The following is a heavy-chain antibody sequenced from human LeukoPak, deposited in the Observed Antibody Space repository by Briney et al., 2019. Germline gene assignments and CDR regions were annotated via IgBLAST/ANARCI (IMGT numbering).Heavy chain of an antibody. V-gene: IGHV3-23*01. CDR2: TSSSDAGT. J-gene: IGHJ4*02. CDR3: AKAPVTSCRGAYCYPFDS. Sequence: GGSLRLSCAASGFTFSSYGMSWVRQTPGEGLEWVAATSSSDAGTYHADSVRGRFTISRDNSKNTLYLQMNSLRAEDAAVYFCAKAPVTSCRGAYCYPFDSWGQGTLVTVSS. CDR1: GFTFSSYG. D-gene: IGHD2-21*01.